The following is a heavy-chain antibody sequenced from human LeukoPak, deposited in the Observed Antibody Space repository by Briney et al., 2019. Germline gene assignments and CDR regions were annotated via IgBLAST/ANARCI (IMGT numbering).Heavy chain of an antibody. Sequence: VASVKVSCKASGYTFTSYYMHWVRQAPGQGLEWMGIINPSGGSTSYAQKFQGRVTMTRDTSTSTVYMGLSSLRSEDTAVYYCARELSGDFWSGYMDVWGKGTTVTVSS. CDR3: ARELSGDFWSGYMDV. CDR2: INPSGGST. J-gene: IGHJ6*03. CDR1: GYTFTSYY. D-gene: IGHD3-3*01. V-gene: IGHV1-46*01.